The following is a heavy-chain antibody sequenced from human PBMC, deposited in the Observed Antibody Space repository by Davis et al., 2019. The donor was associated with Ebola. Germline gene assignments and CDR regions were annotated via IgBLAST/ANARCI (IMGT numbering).Heavy chain of an antibody. CDR2: DNRGNGET. V-gene: IGHV1-3*01. CDR1: SSILTQYA. CDR3: ARGKTVAGTRGLSWFDP. J-gene: IGHJ5*02. Sequence: ASAQDSSYVSSSILTQYAMRWSRPGPRPKLLWMGWDNRGNGETKYSQKFRDRVTITRDTSASTSYMELSSLRSEDTAVFYCARGKTVAGTRGLSWFDPWGPGTLVTVSS. D-gene: IGHD6-19*01.